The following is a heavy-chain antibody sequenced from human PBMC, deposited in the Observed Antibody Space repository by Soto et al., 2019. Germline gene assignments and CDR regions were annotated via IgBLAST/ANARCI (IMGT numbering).Heavy chain of an antibody. Sequence: ASVKVSCKASGYIFTNYYIYWVRQAPGQGLEWMGWINPKTSGTKYAQNFQGRVTMTRDTPISAAYMMLSRLTSDDTAVYYCARRLAYCGGDCYTERIDYWGQGSLVTVSS. D-gene: IGHD2-21*01. J-gene: IGHJ4*02. CDR2: INPKTSGT. V-gene: IGHV1-2*02. CDR3: ARRLAYCGGDCYTERIDY. CDR1: GYIFTNYY.